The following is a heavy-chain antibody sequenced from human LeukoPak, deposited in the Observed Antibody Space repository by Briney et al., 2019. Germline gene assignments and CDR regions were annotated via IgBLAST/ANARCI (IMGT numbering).Heavy chain of an antibody. CDR2: IIPYNGNT. J-gene: IGHJ4*02. V-gene: IGHV1-18*01. CDR1: GYTFTSYG. Sequence: GASVKVSCKASGYTFTSYGISWVRQAPGQGLEWMGWIIPYNGNTNYAQKLQGRVTMTTDTSTSTAYMELRSRRSDDTAVYYCARDRRGYSYGFAIDYFDYWGQGTLVTVSS. CDR3: ARDRRGYSYGFAIDYFDY. D-gene: IGHD5-18*01.